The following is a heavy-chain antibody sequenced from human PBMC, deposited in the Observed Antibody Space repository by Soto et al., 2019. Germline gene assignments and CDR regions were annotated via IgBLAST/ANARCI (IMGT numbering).Heavy chain of an antibody. CDR1: GFTFSDYW. J-gene: IGHJ6*02. CDR3: ARGIYLKYGMDV. Sequence: GGSLRLSCAASGFTFSDYWMHWARQVPGKGLVWVSRIKGDGTTINYADSVKGRFTVSRDNAKNTAYLQMNSLRAEDTAVYYCARGIYLKYGMDVWGQGTKVTVSS. D-gene: IGHD3-3*01. V-gene: IGHV3-74*01. CDR2: IKGDGTTI.